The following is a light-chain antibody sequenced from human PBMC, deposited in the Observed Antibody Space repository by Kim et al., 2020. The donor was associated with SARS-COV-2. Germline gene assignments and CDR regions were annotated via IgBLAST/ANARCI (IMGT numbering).Light chain of an antibody. V-gene: IGKV3-15*01. CDR2: GAS. CDR3: QQYNNWPPLT. CDR1: QSVSSN. J-gene: IGKJ4*01. Sequence: EIVMTQSPATLSVSPGERATLSCRASQSVSSNLAWYQQKPGQAPRLLIYGASTRATGIPARFSGSGSGTEFTLTISSLQSEDFAVYYCQQYNNWPPLTFGGGTQGGYQT.